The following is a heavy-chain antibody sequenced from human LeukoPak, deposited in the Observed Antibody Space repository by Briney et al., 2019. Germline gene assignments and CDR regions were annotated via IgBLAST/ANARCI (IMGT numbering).Heavy chain of an antibody. D-gene: IGHD2-2*01. CDR2: IYNGGST. CDR3: ASGYTSFFDF. V-gene: IGHV3-53*01. J-gene: IGHJ4*02. CDR1: GFTFSSYW. Sequence: PGGSLRLSCAASGFTFSSYWMHWVRQAPGKGLEWVSVIYNGGSTYYADSVRGRFTIPRDNSKNTLFLQMNSLRAEDTAMYYCASGYTSFFDFWGQGTLVTVSS.